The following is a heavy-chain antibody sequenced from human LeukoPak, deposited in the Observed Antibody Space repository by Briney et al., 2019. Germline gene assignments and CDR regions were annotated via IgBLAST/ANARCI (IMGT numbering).Heavy chain of an antibody. CDR3: ARLWSTDCSGGSCPHQPNS. CDR1: GFTFSSYS. CDR2: ISSSSSTI. J-gene: IGHJ4*02. Sequence: GGSLRLSCAASGFTFSSYSMNWVRQAPGKGLEWVSYISSSSSTIYYADSVKGRFTISRDNAKNSLYLQMNSLRAEDTAMYYCARLWSTDCSGGSCPHQPNSWGQGTLVTVSS. V-gene: IGHV3-48*01. D-gene: IGHD2-15*01.